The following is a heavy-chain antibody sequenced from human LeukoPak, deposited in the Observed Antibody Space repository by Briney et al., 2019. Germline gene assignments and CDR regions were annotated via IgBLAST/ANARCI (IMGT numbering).Heavy chain of an antibody. Sequence: SGGSPRLSCAASGFTFNNYAMSWVRQAPGQGLEWVSSISDSGAGTYFADSVKGRFIISRDNSKNTLYLQMSSLRADDTAVYYCAKRQRITLFGVNTDYFDYWGQGTLVTVSS. CDR1: GFTFNNYA. D-gene: IGHD3-3*01. V-gene: IGHV3-23*01. CDR3: AKRQRITLFGVNTDYFDY. J-gene: IGHJ4*02. CDR2: ISDSGAGT.